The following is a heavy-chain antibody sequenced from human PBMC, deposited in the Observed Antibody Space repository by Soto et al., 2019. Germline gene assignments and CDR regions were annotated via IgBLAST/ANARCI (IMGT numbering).Heavy chain of an antibody. D-gene: IGHD2-8*01. CDR3: ARSDCTNGVCYPQAWFGH. J-gene: IGHJ5*02. Sequence: PSETLSLTCTVSGGCVCSGDYYGSWIRQPPGKGLEWIGYIYYSGSPYYNPSLKSRVTRSVDTSKNQFSLKLSSVTAADTAVYYCARSDCTNGVCYPQAWFGHCGHRTLVTVSS. CDR2: IYYSGSP. CDR1: GGCVCSGDYY. V-gene: IGHV4-30-4*01.